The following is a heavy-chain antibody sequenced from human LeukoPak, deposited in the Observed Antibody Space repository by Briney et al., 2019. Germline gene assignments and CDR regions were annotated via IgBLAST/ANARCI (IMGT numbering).Heavy chain of an antibody. D-gene: IGHD6-13*01. CDR3: AREIAAAGTNWFDP. Sequence: SETLSLTCTVSGYSISNGYYWSWIRQPPGKGLEWIGYIYYSGSTNYNPSLKSRVTISVDTSKNQFSLKLSSVTAADTAVYYCAREIAAAGTNWFDPWGQGTLVTVSS. CDR2: IYYSGST. J-gene: IGHJ5*02. V-gene: IGHV4-59*01. CDR1: GYSISNGYY.